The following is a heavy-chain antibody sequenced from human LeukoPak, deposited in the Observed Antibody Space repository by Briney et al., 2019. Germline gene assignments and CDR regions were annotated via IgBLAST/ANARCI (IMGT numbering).Heavy chain of an antibody. CDR2: IYPGDSDI. D-gene: IGHD5-12*01. CDR1: GYTFINYW. CDR3: ARRRGGYSAYEY. V-gene: IGHV5-51*01. Sequence: GESLKISCKGSGYTFINYWIGWVRQMPGKGLEWMGIIYPGDSDIRYSPSFQGQVTISADKSISTAYLQWRSLKASDTAIYYCARRRGGYSAYEYWGQGTLVTVSS. J-gene: IGHJ4*02.